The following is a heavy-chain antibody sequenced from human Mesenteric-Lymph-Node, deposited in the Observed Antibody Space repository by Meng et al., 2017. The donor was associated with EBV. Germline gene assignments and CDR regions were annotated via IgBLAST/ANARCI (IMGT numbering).Heavy chain of an antibody. CDR3: ARRSGSYYGYFDY. J-gene: IGHJ4*02. V-gene: IGHV4-30-4*01. Sequence: QGHCPESGPGRVKPSQTVSLTCAAPGGSSAGGSYWRWVRQPPGKGLEWIAFIHYSGDTYYNPSLKSRLTISVDTSKDQFSLRLRSVTAADTAVYYCARRSGSYYGYFDYWGQGTLVTVSS. CDR2: IHYSGDT. D-gene: IGHD1-26*01. CDR1: GGSSAGGSY.